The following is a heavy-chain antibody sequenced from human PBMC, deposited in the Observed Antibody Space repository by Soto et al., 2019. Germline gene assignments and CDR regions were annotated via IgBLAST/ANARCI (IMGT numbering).Heavy chain of an antibody. CDR3: ARGGYGPSGHH. Sequence: EVHLVESGGGLVEPGGSLRLSCTASRFTFSNYSMNWVRQAPGKGLEWVSSISSSSSHTYYADSVKGRFTISRDNAKSSLYLQMDSLRADDTAVYYCARGGYGPSGHHWGQGTLVTVSS. D-gene: IGHD5-18*01. CDR2: ISSSSSHT. CDR1: RFTFSNYS. V-gene: IGHV3-21*01. J-gene: IGHJ4*02.